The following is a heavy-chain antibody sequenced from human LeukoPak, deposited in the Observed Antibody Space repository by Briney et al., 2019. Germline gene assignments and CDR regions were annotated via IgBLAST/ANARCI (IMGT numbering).Heavy chain of an antibody. D-gene: IGHD6-6*01. V-gene: IGHV4-39*01. J-gene: IGHJ4*02. CDR1: GFSFNSDW. CDR3: ARHEYSSSYFDY. CDR2: IYYSGST. Sequence: GSLRLSCAASGFSFNSDWMDWVRQPPGKGLEWIGSIYYSGSTYYNPSLKSRVTISVDTSKNQFSLKLSSVTAADTAVYYCARHEYSSSYFDYWGQGTLVTVSS.